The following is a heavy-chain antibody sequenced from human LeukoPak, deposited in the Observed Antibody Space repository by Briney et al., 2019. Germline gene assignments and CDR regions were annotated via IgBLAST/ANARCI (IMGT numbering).Heavy chain of an antibody. CDR1: GFMFSDYY. D-gene: IGHD5-18*01. V-gene: IGHV3-11*01. J-gene: IGHJ2*01. CDR3: ASGIQPRLRWFFDL. CDR2: ISSPGTTL. Sequence: GGSLRLSCAASGFMFSDYYMTWIRQAPGKGPEWVAYISSPGTTLYYVDSVKGRFTISRDNAKNSMYLQMNSLRAEDTAVYYWASGIQPRLRWFFDLWGRGTQVIVSS.